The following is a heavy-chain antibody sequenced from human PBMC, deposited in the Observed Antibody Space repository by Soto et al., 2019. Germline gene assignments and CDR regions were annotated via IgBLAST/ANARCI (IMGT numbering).Heavy chain of an antibody. CDR2: ISGSGYST. V-gene: IGHV3-23*01. CDR1: GSTFSSHG. J-gene: IGHJ4*02. D-gene: IGHD3-10*01. CDR3: AKDRSPPYYYASGSGGIEY. Sequence: EVQLLESGGGLVQPGGSLRLSCAASGSTFSSHGMSWVRQAPGKGPEWVSGISGSGYSTYYAASVKGRFTISRDNSKNTLYLQMNSLRAEDTAVYYCAKDRSPPYYYASGSGGIEYWGQGTLVTVSP.